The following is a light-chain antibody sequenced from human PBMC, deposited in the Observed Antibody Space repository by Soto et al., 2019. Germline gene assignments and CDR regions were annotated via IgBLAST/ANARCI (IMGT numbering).Light chain of an antibody. Sequence: EIVLTQSPGTLSLSPGESATLSCRASQSVSSTNLAWYQQKPGQSPRLVMFGASSRATGIPDRFSGSGSGTDFTITISRMETEDFAVYYCKKYGSSPVSFGQGTKLEIK. CDR3: KKYGSSPVS. V-gene: IGKV3-20*01. CDR1: QSVSSTN. J-gene: IGKJ2*03. CDR2: GAS.